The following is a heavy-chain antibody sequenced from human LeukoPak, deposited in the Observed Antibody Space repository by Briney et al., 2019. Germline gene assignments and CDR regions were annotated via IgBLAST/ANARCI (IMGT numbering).Heavy chain of an antibody. J-gene: IGHJ4*02. V-gene: IGHV3-30*01. CDR1: GFTFSSYA. Sequence: LSRGSLRLSCAASGFTFSSYAMHWVRQAPGKGLEWVAVISYDGSNEYYADSVKGRFTISRDNSKNTLYLQMNSLRAEDTAVYYCASALYLGYFDYWGQGTLVTVSS. D-gene: IGHD2/OR15-2a*01. CDR2: ISYDGSNE. CDR3: ASALYLGYFDY.